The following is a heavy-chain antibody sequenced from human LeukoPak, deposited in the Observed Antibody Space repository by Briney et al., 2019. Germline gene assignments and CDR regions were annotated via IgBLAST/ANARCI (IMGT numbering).Heavy chain of an antibody. CDR3: AKEGFDP. V-gene: IGHV3-30*02. Sequence: PGGSLRLSCAASGFTFTGYGMHWVRQAPGKGLEWVAFIQSDGSNKYYADSVKGRFTISRDNSKNTGYLQMNSLRTEDTAVYYCAKEGFDPWGQGTLVTVSS. CDR1: GFTFTGYG. J-gene: IGHJ5*02. CDR2: IQSDGSNK.